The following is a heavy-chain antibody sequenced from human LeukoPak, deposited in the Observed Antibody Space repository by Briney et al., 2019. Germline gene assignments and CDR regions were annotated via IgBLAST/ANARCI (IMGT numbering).Heavy chain of an antibody. CDR1: GYSFTGYY. CDR2: INPNSGGT. D-gene: IGHD1-1*01. V-gene: IGHV1-2*02. J-gene: IGHJ4*02. Sequence: GASVKVSCKASGYSFTGYYMHWVRQAPGQGLEWMGWINPNSGGTNYAQKFQGRVAMTRDTSISTAYMELSRLRSDDTAVYYCARERGLTTGTTGYYFDYWGQGTLVTVSS. CDR3: ARERGLTTGTTGYYFDY.